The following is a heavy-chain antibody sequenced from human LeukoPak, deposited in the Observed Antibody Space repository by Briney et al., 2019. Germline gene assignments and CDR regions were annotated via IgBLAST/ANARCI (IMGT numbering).Heavy chain of an antibody. V-gene: IGHV3-23*01. J-gene: IGHJ6*03. CDR3: AKNLRSGSYSRYYYYMDV. D-gene: IGHD3-10*01. CDR1: GFSFSSDA. CDR2: ISGSGGST. Sequence: GGSLRLSCAASGFSFSSDAISCVRQAPGRGRGSVSAISGSGGSTYYADSVKDRFPITRDNSKHTLYLQMNRLRAEATVVYYCAKNLRSGSYSRYYYYMDVWGKGTTVTVSS.